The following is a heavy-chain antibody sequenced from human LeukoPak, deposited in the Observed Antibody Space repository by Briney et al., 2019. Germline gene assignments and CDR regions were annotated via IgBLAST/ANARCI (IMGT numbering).Heavy chain of an antibody. V-gene: IGHV4-61*02. J-gene: IGHJ4*02. CDR1: GGSISSGSYY. D-gene: IGHD4-23*01. CDR3: ARVPGLYDYGRNSYLY. CDR2: IYTSGST. Sequence: SQTLSLTCTVSGGSISSGSYYWSWIRQPAGKGLEWIGRIYTSGSTNYNPSLKSRVTISVDTSKNQFSLKLSSVTAADTAVYYCARVPGLYDYGRNSYLYWGQGTLVTVSS.